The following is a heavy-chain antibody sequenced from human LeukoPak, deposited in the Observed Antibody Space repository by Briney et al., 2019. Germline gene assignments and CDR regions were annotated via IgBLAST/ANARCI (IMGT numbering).Heavy chain of an antibody. CDR1: GYTFTSYD. CDR3: ARVPTGERFHYFDY. Sequence: ASVKVSCKASGYTFTSYDINWVPQATGQGLEWMGWMNPNSGGTNYAQKFQGRVTMTRDTSISTAYMELSRLRSDDTAVYYCARVPTGERFHYFDYWGQGTLVTVSS. D-gene: IGHD3-10*01. V-gene: IGHV1-2*02. J-gene: IGHJ4*02. CDR2: MNPNSGGT.